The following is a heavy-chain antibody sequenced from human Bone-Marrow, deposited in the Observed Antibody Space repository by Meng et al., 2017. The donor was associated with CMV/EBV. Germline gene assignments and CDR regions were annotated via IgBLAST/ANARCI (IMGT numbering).Heavy chain of an antibody. D-gene: IGHD5-18*01. CDR2: IKQDGSEK. J-gene: IGHJ3*02. CDR3: TRDQGYNYGSDAFDI. Sequence: GGSLRLSCAASGFTFSSYWMSWVRQAPGKGLEWVANIKQDGSEKYYAESVKGRFTISRDNVKNTLYLQMSSLRADDTAIYYCTRDQGYNYGSDAFDIWGQGTMVTVSS. CDR1: GFTFSSYW. V-gene: IGHV3-7*01.